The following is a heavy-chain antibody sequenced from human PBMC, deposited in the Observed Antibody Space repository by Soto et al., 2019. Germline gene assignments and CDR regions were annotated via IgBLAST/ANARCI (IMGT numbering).Heavy chain of an antibody. CDR2: ISPNSGRP. Sequence: QVQLVQSGAEVKRPGASVKVSCKTSGYTFTKYDISWVRQAPGQGLEWLGLISPNSGRPSYAQKFEGRVTMTTDTSTTTAYRELRSLRSDDTAVYYCVRQYYDFWTDYPDFDYWGQGTLVTVSS. CDR3: VRQYYDFWTDYPDFDY. V-gene: IGHV1-18*04. CDR1: GYTFTKYD. J-gene: IGHJ4*02. D-gene: IGHD3-3*01.